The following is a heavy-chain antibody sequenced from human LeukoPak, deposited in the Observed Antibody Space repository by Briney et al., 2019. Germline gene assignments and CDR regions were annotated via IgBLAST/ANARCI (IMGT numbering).Heavy chain of an antibody. D-gene: IGHD3-10*01. J-gene: IGHJ4*02. CDR2: IYYSGST. CDR1: GGSISSSSYY. CDR3: ARNVLSMVRGVITPFDY. V-gene: IGHV4-39*01. Sequence: PSETLSLTCTVSGGSISSSSYYWGWIRQPPGKGLEWIGSIYYSGSTYYNPSLKSRVTISVDTSKNQFSLKLSSVTAADTAVYYCARNVLSMVRGVITPFDYWGQGTLVTVSS.